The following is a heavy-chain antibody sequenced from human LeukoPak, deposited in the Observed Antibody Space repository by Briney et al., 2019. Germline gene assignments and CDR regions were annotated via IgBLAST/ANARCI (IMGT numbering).Heavy chain of an antibody. V-gene: IGHV4-30-4*01. CDR3: ASQLKWAHYGDYEDY. Sequence: PSETLSLTCTVSGGSISSGDYYWSWIRQPPGKGLEWIGYIYYSGSTYYNPSLKSRVTISVDTSKNQFSLKLSSVTAADTAVYYYASQLKWAHYGDYEDYWGQGTLVTVSS. D-gene: IGHD4-17*01. J-gene: IGHJ4*02. CDR1: GGSISSGDYY. CDR2: IYYSGST.